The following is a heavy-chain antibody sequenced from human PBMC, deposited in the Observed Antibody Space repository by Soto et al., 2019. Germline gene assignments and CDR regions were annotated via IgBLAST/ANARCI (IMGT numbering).Heavy chain of an antibody. V-gene: IGHV4-39*01. Sequence: PSETLSLTCTASGGSISSSSYYWGWISQPPGKGLEWIGSIYYSGSTYYNPSLKSRVTISVDTSKNQFSLKLSSVTAADTAVYYCARQLRWELLSYYYYGMDVWGQGTTVTVSS. CDR3: ARQLRWELLSYYYYGMDV. CDR1: GGSISSSSYY. J-gene: IGHJ6*02. D-gene: IGHD1-26*01. CDR2: IYYSGST.